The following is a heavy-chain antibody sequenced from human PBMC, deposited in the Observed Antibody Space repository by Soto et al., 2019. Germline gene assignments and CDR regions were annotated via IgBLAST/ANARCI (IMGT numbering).Heavy chain of an antibody. CDR1: GFTFSSYG. CDR2: IWYDGSNK. J-gene: IGHJ5*02. D-gene: IGHD2-2*01. CDR3: ARDRSRRNCSSTSCDVEGGFDP. V-gene: IGHV3-33*01. Sequence: GGSLRLSCAASGFTFSSYGMHWVRQAPGKGLEWVAVIWYDGSNKYYADSVKGRFTISRDNSKNTLYLQMNSLRAEDTAVYYCARDRSRRNCSSTSCDVEGGFDPWGQGTLVTVSS.